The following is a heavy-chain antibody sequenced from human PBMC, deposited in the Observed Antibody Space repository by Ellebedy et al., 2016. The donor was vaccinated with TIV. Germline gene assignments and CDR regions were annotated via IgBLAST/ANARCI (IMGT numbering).Heavy chain of an antibody. J-gene: IGHJ4*02. Sequence: GESLKISCAASGFAFSTYGMHWVRQAPGKGLEWVAVISYDGSNDYYADSVKGRFTISRDNSKNTLYLQMNSLRAEDTAVYYCAKKRGGDRNQPPDSWGQGTLVTVSS. D-gene: IGHD2-2*01. V-gene: IGHV3-30*18. CDR1: GFAFSTYG. CDR2: ISYDGSND. CDR3: AKKRGGDRNQPPDS.